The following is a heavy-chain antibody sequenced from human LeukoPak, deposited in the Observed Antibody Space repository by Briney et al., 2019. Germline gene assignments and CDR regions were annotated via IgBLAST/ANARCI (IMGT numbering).Heavy chain of an antibody. Sequence: SETLSLTCTVSGGSNSSYYWSWIRQPPGKGLEWLGDIYYTGSTNYNPSLKSRVTISLDTSKNQLSLKLSSVTAADSAFYYCARLNFGGVDYWGQGTLVTVSS. CDR3: ARLNFGGVDY. V-gene: IGHV4-59*08. CDR2: IYYTGST. J-gene: IGHJ4*02. D-gene: IGHD3-10*01. CDR1: GGSNSSYY.